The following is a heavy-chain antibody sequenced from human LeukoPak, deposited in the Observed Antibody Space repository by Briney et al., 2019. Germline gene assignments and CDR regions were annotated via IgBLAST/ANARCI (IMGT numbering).Heavy chain of an antibody. CDR1: GGSIESYY. CDR3: ARAGTLTYFDY. D-gene: IGHD6-13*01. Sequence: SETLSLTCSVSGGSIESYYWSWIRQPPGKGLEWIGYIYHSGSTYYNPSLKSRVTISVDRSKNQFSLKLSSVTAADTAVYYCARAGTLTYFDYWGQGTLVTVSS. V-gene: IGHV4-59*12. CDR2: IYHSGST. J-gene: IGHJ4*02.